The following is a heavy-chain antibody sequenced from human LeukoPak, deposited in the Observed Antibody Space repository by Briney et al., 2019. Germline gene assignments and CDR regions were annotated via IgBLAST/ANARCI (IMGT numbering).Heavy chain of an antibody. CDR3: AREYRYYYDSSGYYFDY. CDR2: IYSGGST. CDR1: GFTVSSNY. V-gene: IGHV3-66*01. Sequence: PGGSLRLSCAATGFTVSSNYMSWVRQAPGKGLEWVSVIYSGGSTYYADSVKGRFTISRDNSKNTLYLQMNSLRAEDTAVYYCAREYRYYYDSSGYYFDYWGQGTLVTVSS. D-gene: IGHD3-22*01. J-gene: IGHJ4*02.